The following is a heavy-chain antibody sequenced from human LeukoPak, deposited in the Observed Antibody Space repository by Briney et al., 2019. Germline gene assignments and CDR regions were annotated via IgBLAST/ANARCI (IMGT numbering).Heavy chain of an antibody. CDR2: ISSDGSDK. Sequence: GGSLRLSCAASGFXFSSYGIHWVRQAPGKGLEWVAVISSDGSDKYYADSVKGRFTISRDNSKNTMYLQMNSLRDEDTAVYYCAKGSATTVVTIDYWGQGTLVTVSS. D-gene: IGHD4-23*01. J-gene: IGHJ4*02. CDR1: GFXFSSYG. V-gene: IGHV3-30*18. CDR3: AKGSATTVVTIDY.